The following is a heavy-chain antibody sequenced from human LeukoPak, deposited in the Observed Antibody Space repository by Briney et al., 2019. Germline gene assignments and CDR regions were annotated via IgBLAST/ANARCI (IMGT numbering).Heavy chain of an antibody. CDR3: AQVCITPLQQNGY. CDR2: ISARGGST. CDR1: GFIFSSYA. D-gene: IGHD2-8*01. V-gene: IGHV3-23*01. Sequence: AGSLRLSCAASGFIFSSYAMSWVRQAPGKGLEWVSAISARGGSTYYADSVKGRFTISGDTSKNTLFLQMDSLTAEDTAAYYCAQVCITPLQQNGYLGQGTLVTGSS. J-gene: IGHJ4*02.